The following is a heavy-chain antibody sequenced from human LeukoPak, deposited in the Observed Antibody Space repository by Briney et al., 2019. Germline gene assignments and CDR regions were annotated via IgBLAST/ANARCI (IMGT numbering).Heavy chain of an antibody. CDR2: ISSSSSTI. CDR1: GFTFSSYS. Sequence: GGSLRLSCAASGFTFSSYSMNWVRQAPGKGLEWVSYISSSSSTIYYADSVKGRFTISRDNAKNSLYLQMNSLRAEDTAVYYCARDRWAILTGSENYYFYGMDVWGQGTTVTVSS. V-gene: IGHV3-48*01. J-gene: IGHJ6*02. CDR3: ARDRWAILTGSENYYFYGMDV. D-gene: IGHD3-9*01.